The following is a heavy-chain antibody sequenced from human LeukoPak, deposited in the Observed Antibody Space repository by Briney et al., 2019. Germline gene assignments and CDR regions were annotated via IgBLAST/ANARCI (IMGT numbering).Heavy chain of an antibody. CDR1: GFIFSTYG. J-gene: IGHJ4*02. V-gene: IGHV3-30*18. CDR3: AKGLSGGGQRGYFDY. D-gene: IGHD4-23*01. CDR2: ISNDGRNK. Sequence: GRSLRLSCAASGFIFSTYGIHWVRQAPGKGLEWVAVISNDGRNKYYADSVKGRFTISRDNSKNTLYLQMNSLRAEDTAVYYCAKGLSGGGQRGYFDYWGQGTLVTVSS.